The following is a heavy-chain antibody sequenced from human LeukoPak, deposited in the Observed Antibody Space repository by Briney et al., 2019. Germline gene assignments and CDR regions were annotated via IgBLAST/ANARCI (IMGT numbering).Heavy chain of an antibody. V-gene: IGHV3-23*01. D-gene: IGHD2-2*02. CDR1: GFTFSSYA. CDR2: ISGSGGST. J-gene: IGHJ6*03. Sequence: GGSLRLSCAASGFTFSSYAMSWVRQAPGKGLEWVSAISGSGGSTYYADSVKGRFTISRDNSKNTLYLQMNSLRAEDTAVYYCAEAGALIPYAYYYYMDVWGKGTTVTVSS. CDR3: AEAGALIPYAYYYYMDV.